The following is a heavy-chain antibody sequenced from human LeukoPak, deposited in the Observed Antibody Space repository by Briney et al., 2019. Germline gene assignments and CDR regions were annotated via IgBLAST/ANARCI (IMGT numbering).Heavy chain of an antibody. V-gene: IGHV3-74*01. CDR2: INSDGSST. CDR3: ARDPYNGSYGDDYYYYMDV. Sequence: PGGSLRLSCAASGFTFSSYWMHWVRQAPGKGLVWVSRINSDGSSTSYADSVKGRFTISRDNAKNSLSLQMNSLRAEDTAVYYCARDPYNGSYGDDYYYYMDVWGKGTTVTIS. CDR1: GFTFSSYW. J-gene: IGHJ6*03. D-gene: IGHD1-26*01.